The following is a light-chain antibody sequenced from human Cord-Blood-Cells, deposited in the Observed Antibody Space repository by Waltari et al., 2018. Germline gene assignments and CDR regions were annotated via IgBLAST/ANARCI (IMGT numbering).Light chain of an antibody. Sequence: QSALTQPRSVSGSPGQSVTISCTGTSSDVGGYNYVSWYQQHPGKAPNLMIYDVSKRPSGVPDRFSVSKSGNPASLTISGLQAEDEADYYCCSYAGSYTFVFGTGTKVTVL. CDR2: DVS. CDR3: CSYAGSYTFV. CDR1: SSDVGGYNY. J-gene: IGLJ1*01. V-gene: IGLV2-11*01.